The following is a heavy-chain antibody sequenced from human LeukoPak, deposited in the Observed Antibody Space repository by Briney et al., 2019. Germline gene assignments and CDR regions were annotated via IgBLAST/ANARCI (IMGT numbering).Heavy chain of an antibody. CDR2: VYYSGST. CDR3: ARRSVGGGERFDY. D-gene: IGHD3-16*01. Sequence: KSSETLSLTCTVSGASVSSGTSYWTWIRQPPGKGLDWIGYVYYSGSTTYNPSLKSRVTISLDTSKNDFPLKLTSVTAADTAVYYCARRSVGGGERFDYWGQGILVTVSS. V-gene: IGHV4-61*03. J-gene: IGHJ4*02. CDR1: GASVSSGTSY.